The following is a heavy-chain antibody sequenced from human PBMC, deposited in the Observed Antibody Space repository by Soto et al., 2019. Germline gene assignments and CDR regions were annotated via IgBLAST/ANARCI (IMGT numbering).Heavy chain of an antibody. CDR2: MYNTGST. CDR3: ARDLWGYCGTDCYPLDV. D-gene: IGHD2-21*02. V-gene: IGHV4-59*01. CDR1: GGSIRGYY. Sequence: SETLSLTCTVSGGSIRGYYWSWIRQPPGKGLERIGYMYNTGSTVYNPSFKSRVTISVDTSKNQFSLKLNSVTAADTAVYYCARDLWGYCGTDCYPLDVWGQGTTVT. J-gene: IGHJ6*02.